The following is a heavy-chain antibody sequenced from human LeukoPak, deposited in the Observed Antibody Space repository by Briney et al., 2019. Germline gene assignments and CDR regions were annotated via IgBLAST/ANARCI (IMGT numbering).Heavy chain of an antibody. V-gene: IGHV3-23*01. Sequence: GGSLRLSCAASGFTFSSYAMSWVRQAPGKGLEWVSAISGSGGSTYYADSVKGRFTISRDNSKNTLYLQMNSLRAQDTAVYYCARDAGVQMHASDYYDSSGYVDYWGQGILVTVSS. CDR3: ARDAGVQMHASDYYDSSGYVDY. CDR1: GFTFSSYA. D-gene: IGHD3-22*01. CDR2: ISGSGGST. J-gene: IGHJ4*02.